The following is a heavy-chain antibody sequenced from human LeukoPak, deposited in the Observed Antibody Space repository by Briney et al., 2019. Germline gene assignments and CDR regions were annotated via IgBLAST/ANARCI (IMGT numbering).Heavy chain of an antibody. D-gene: IGHD3-10*01. V-gene: IGHV1-69*01. CDR3: ARDRGLITMVRGVIGY. CDR1: GGTFSSYA. J-gene: IGHJ4*02. CDR2: IIPIFGTA. Sequence: GSSVKVSCKASGGTFSSYAISWVRQAPGQGLEWMGGIIPIFGTANYAQKFQGRVTITADESTSTAYMELSSLRSEDTAVYYCARDRGLITMVRGVIGYWGQGTLVTVSS.